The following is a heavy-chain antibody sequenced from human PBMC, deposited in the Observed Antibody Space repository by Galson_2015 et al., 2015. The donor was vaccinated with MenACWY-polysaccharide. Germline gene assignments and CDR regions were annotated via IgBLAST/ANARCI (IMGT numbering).Heavy chain of an antibody. V-gene: IGHV1-8*01. J-gene: IGHJ4*02. CDR1: GYKFSSYD. Sequence: SVKVSCKASGYKFSSYDINWVRQASGQGLEWMGWMNPDSGNTGYAQRFQGRGAMIRDTATSTAYMELRMLRYDDTAVYYCTRIIARKHTFVDSWGQGTPVSVS. CDR2: MNPDSGNT. CDR3: TRIIARKHTFVDS. D-gene: IGHD2-21*01.